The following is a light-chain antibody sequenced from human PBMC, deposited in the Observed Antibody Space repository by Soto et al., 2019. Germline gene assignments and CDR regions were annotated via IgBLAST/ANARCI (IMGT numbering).Light chain of an antibody. CDR3: QQYNDYST. CDR1: QSMSGW. J-gene: IGKJ1*01. CDR2: DAS. V-gene: IGKV1-5*01. Sequence: DIQMTQSPSTLSASVGDRVTITCRAGQSMSGWLAWYQQKPGKAPKLLIYDASNLESGVPSRFGGSGSGTDFTLTISNLQPDDFATYYCQQYNDYSTFGQGTKVDIK.